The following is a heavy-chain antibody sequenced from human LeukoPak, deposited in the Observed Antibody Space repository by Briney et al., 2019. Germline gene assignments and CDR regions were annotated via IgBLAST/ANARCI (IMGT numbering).Heavy chain of an antibody. D-gene: IGHD3-16*01. CDR3: AGGFDSNPDY. V-gene: IGHV4-59*01. CDR1: GGSISSYY. CDR2: IFYSGST. J-gene: IGHJ4*02. Sequence: PSETLSLTCTVSGGSISSYYWSWLRQSPGKGLEWIGYIFYSGSTNYNPSLKSRVTISIDTSKNHFSLKLSSVTAADTAVYYCAGGFDSNPDYWGQGTLVTVSS.